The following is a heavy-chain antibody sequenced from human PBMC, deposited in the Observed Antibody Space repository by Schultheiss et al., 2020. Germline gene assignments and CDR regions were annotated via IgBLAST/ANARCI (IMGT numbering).Heavy chain of an antibody. CDR3: ARVMGYYDSSGLCYYFDY. CDR1: GGSFSGYY. CDR2: INHSGST. Sequence: SATLSLTCAVYGGSFSGYYWSWIRQPPGKGLEWIGEINHSGSTYYNPSLKSRVTISVDTSKNQFSLKLSSVTAADTAVYYCARVMGYYDSSGLCYYFDYWGQGTLVTVAS. J-gene: IGHJ4*02. V-gene: IGHV4-34*01. D-gene: IGHD3-22*01.